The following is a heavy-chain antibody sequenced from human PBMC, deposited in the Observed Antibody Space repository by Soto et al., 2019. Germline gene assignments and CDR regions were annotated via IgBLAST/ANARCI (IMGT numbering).Heavy chain of an antibody. CDR1: GGSFSGYY. CDR2: INHSRST. Sequence: QVQLQQWGAGLLKPSETLSLTCAVYGGSFSGYYWSWIRQPPGKGLEWIGEINHSRSTNYNPSRKSRVTISVDTSKNQFSLKLSSVTAADTAVYYCARGWGRIFDYWGQGTLVTVSS. CDR3: ARGWGRIFDY. D-gene: IGHD7-27*01. V-gene: IGHV4-34*01. J-gene: IGHJ4*02.